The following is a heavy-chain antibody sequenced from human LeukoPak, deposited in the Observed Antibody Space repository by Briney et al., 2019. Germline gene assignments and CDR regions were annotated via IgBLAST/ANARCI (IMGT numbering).Heavy chain of an antibody. V-gene: IGHV3-30*02. D-gene: IGHD3-16*01. Sequence: GGSLTLPCSASGFTFSSYGLHWVRQAPGKGLEWVAYIWYGGSNKNYADSVKGRFTISRDNSKNTLYLQMNSLRAEDTAVYYCAKDLGGSTEFDFWGQGTLVTVSS. CDR2: IWYGGSNK. J-gene: IGHJ4*02. CDR1: GFTFSSYG. CDR3: AKDLGGSTEFDF.